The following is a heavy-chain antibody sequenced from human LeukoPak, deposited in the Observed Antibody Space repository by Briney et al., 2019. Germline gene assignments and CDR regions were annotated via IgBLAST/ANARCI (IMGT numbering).Heavy chain of an antibody. D-gene: IGHD6-19*01. J-gene: IGHJ4*02. CDR1: GYTFTGYY. CDR2: IDPNSGGT. Sequence: PGASVKVSCKASGYTFTGYYMHWVRQAPGQGLECMGRIDPNSGGTNYAQKFQGRVTMTRDTSISTAYMELSRLRSDDTAVYYCARELIAVAGCFDYWGQGTLVTVSS. V-gene: IGHV1-2*06. CDR3: ARELIAVAGCFDY.